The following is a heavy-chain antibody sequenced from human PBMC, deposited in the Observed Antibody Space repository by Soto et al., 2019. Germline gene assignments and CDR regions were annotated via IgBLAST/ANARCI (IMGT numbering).Heavy chain of an antibody. V-gene: IGHV3-33*01. CDR3: ARGPYSGGFDY. D-gene: IGHD6-19*01. CDR1: GFTFSSSG. J-gene: IGHJ4*02. CDR2: IWYDGSEK. Sequence: QVQLVESGGGVVQPGRSLRLSCAASGFTFSSSGMHWVRQAPGKGLEWVALIWYDGSEKYYADSVKGRFTISRDNSKNTLYLQMNSLRAEDTAVYYCARGPYSGGFDYWGQGTLLTVSS.